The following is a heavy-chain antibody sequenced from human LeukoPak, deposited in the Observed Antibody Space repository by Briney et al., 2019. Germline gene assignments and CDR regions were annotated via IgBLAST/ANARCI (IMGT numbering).Heavy chain of an antibody. CDR3: ARDHSGVSPLDDAFDI. J-gene: IGHJ3*02. CDR2: ISSSSSYI. V-gene: IGHV3-21*01. D-gene: IGHD2-8*02. Sequence: GGSLRLSCAASGFTFSSYWMHWVRQAPGKGLEWVSSISSSSSYIYYADSVKGRFTISRDNAKNSLYLQMNSLRAEDTAVYYCARDHSGVSPLDDAFDIWGQGTMVTVSS. CDR1: GFTFSSYW.